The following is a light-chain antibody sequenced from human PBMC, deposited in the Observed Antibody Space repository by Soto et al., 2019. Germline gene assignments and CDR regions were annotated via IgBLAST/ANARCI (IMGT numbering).Light chain of an antibody. Sequence: EIVMTQSPATMSVSPGERATLSCQASQSVSSHLAWYQQKPGQAPRLLIYRASTRATGIPARFTGSGSGTEFTLTFSSLQSEDFAMYYCQQYNNWPPYTFGQGTNLEIK. CDR2: RAS. CDR1: QSVSSH. J-gene: IGKJ2*01. CDR3: QQYNNWPPYT. V-gene: IGKV3-15*01.